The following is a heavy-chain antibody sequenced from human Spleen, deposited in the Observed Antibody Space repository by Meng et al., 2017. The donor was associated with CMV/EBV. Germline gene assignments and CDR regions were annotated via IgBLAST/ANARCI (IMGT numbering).Heavy chain of an antibody. D-gene: IGHD6-13*01. Sequence: SGKVSGQASGYAFTVFYMHWLRQAPGQGLEWMGWVSPSTGGSRIAQKFKGRVIMSRDMSINTAYMEVTGLTSDDTAVYYCARDALQLRHNWFDPWGQGTLVTVSS. J-gene: IGHJ5*02. V-gene: IGHV1-2*02. CDR3: ARDALQLRHNWFDP. CDR1: GYAFTVFY. CDR2: VSPSTGGS.